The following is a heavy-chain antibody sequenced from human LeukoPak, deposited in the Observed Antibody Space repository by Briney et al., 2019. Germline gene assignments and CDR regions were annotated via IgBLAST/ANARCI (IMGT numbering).Heavy chain of an antibody. D-gene: IGHD3-3*01. CDR3: ARYTIFGVVIIPEGFDY. Sequence: GGSLRLSCAASGFTFSTYTMSWVRQAPGKGLEWVSSISSTSSYIYYADSVKGRFTISRDNAKNSLYLQMNSLRAEDTAVYYCARYTIFGVVIIPEGFDYWGQGTLVTVSS. V-gene: IGHV3-21*01. CDR1: GFTFSTYT. J-gene: IGHJ4*02. CDR2: ISSTSSYI.